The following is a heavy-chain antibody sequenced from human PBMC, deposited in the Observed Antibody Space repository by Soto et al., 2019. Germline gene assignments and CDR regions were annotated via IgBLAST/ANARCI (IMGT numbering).Heavy chain of an antibody. CDR3: AKDQDIVVVVAATGFDY. CDR2: ISGSGGST. Sequence: EVQLLESGGGLVQPGGSLRLSCAASGFTFSSYAMSWVRQAPGKGLEWVSAISGSGGSTYYADSVKGRFTISRDNSKNTXYLXXXXXRAXDTAVYYCAKDQDIVVVVAATGFDYWGQGTLVTVSS. V-gene: IGHV3-23*01. D-gene: IGHD2-15*01. CDR1: GFTFSSYA. J-gene: IGHJ4*02.